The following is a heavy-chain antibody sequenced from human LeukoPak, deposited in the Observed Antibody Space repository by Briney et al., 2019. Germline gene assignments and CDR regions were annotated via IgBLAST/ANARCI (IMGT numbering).Heavy chain of an antibody. D-gene: IGHD3-10*01. CDR3: ARHKRMVRGVPLDY. CDR2: INHSGST. V-gene: IGHV4-34*01. J-gene: IGHJ4*02. CDR1: GGSFSGYY. Sequence: SETLSLTCAVYGGSFSGYYWSWIRQPPGKGLEWIGEINHSGSTNYNQSLKSRVTISVDTSKNQFSLKLSSVTAADTAVYYCARHKRMVRGVPLDYWGQGTLVTVSS.